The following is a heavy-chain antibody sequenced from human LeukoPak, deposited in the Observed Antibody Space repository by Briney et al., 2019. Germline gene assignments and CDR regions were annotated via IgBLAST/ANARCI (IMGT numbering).Heavy chain of an antibody. Sequence: GGSLRLSXAASGFTFSSYSMNWVRQAPGKGLEWVASISSSSSYIYYADSVRGRFTISRDNAKNSLYLQMNSLRAEDTAVYYCARDPSSRTPTYFDYWGQGTLVTVSS. CDR3: ARDPSSRTPTYFDY. V-gene: IGHV3-21*01. D-gene: IGHD1-1*01. J-gene: IGHJ4*02. CDR2: ISSSSSYI. CDR1: GFTFSSYS.